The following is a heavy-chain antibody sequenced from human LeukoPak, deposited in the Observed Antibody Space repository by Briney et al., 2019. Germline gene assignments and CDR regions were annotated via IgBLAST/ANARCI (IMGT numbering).Heavy chain of an antibody. V-gene: IGHV3-23*01. D-gene: IGHD5-24*01. Sequence: GGTLRLSCAASGFTFSSYGMSWVRQAPGKGLEWVSAINGRGGGTYYADSVKGRFTISRDNSKNTLYLQMNSLRAEDNAVYYCVKGDGYSYWGDFDIWSQGTMITVS. J-gene: IGHJ3*02. CDR3: VKGDGYSYWGDFDI. CDR1: GFTFSSYG. CDR2: INGRGGGT.